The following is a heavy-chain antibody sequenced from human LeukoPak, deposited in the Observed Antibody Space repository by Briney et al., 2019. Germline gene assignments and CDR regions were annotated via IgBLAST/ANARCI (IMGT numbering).Heavy chain of an antibody. J-gene: IGHJ3*02. CDR1: GFTFSSYW. D-gene: IGHD4-23*01. V-gene: IGHV3-30*01. CDR2: ISYDGSNK. CDR3: ARHYGGNSAAFDI. Sequence: GGSLRLSCAASGFTFSSYWMHWVRQAPGKGLEWVAVISYDGSNKYYADSVKGRFTISRDNSKNTLYLQMNSLRAEDTAVYYCARHYGGNSAAFDIWGQGTMVTVSS.